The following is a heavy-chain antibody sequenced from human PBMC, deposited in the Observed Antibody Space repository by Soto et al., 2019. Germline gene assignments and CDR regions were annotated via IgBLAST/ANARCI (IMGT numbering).Heavy chain of an antibody. CDR1: GFTFSSYW. CDR2: IKQDGSEE. V-gene: IGHV3-7*01. CDR3: ARDPGYYDSSGYYYYYYGMVV. D-gene: IGHD3-22*01. J-gene: IGHJ6*02. Sequence: GGSLRLSCAASGFTFSSYWMSWVRQATGKGLEWVANIKQDGSEECYVDSLMGRFTISRDNAKNSLYLQMNSLRDEDTAVYYCARDPGYYDSSGYYYYYYGMVVWGRGTTVTVSS.